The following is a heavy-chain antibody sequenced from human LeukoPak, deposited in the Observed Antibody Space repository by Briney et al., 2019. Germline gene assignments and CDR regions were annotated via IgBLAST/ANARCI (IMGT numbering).Heavy chain of an antibody. CDR1: KFSFSSYW. D-gene: IGHD2-8*02. CDR2: INSDGSRT. J-gene: IGHJ5*02. CDR3: ARVLTGSWDWFDP. V-gene: IGHV3-74*01. Sequence: GGSLRLSCAASKFSFSSYWMHWVRQAPGKGLVWVSRINSDGSRTNYADSVRGRFTISRDNAKNTLYLQMSSLRAEDTAVYYCARVLTGSWDWFDPWGQGTLVTVSS.